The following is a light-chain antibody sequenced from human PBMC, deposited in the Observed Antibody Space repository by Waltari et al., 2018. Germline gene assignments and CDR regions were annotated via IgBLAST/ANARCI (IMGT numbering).Light chain of an antibody. CDR1: QSVRSN. CDR3: QQYNSWPPYT. CDR2: GAS. Sequence: EIVMTQSPATLSVSPGDRATLSCRASQSVRSNLAWYQQKPGQAPRLLIYGASTRATGIPARFSGSGSGTEFTLTISSLQSEDFAVYYCQQYNSWPPYTFGQGTKLEIK. J-gene: IGKJ2*01. V-gene: IGKV3-15*01.